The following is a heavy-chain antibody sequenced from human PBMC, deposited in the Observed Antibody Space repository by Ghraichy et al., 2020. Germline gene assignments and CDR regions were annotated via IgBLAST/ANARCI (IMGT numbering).Heavy chain of an antibody. Sequence: SETLSLTCAVYGGSFSGYYWSWIRQPPGKGLEWIGEINHSGSTNYNPSLKSRVTISVDTSKNQFSLKLSSVTAADTAVYYCVRGRKGIAVAGTGPYFDYWGQGTLVTVSS. CDR1: GGSFSGYY. V-gene: IGHV4-34*01. CDR3: VRGRKGIAVAGTGPYFDY. D-gene: IGHD6-19*01. CDR2: INHSGST. J-gene: IGHJ4*02.